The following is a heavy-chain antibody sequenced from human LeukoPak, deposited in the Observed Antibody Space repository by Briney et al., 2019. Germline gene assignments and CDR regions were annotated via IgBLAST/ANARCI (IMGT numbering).Heavy chain of an antibody. J-gene: IGHJ4*02. CDR2: ISSGGGFT. D-gene: IGHD2-8*01. V-gene: IGHV3-23*01. CDR3: AKDLRIRAGVPDY. Sequence: GGSLRLSCAASGYTFTTYAMSWVRQAPGKGLEWVSTISSGGGFTYYSDSVKGRFTISRDSSKNTLCLQMNSLRAEDTAVYYCAKDLRIRAGVPDYWGQGTLVTVSS. CDR1: GYTFTTYA.